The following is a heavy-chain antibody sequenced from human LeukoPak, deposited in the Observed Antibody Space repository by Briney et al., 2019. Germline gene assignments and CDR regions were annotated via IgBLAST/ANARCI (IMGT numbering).Heavy chain of an antibody. Sequence: ASVKVSCKTSGYSFTDYYIHWVRRAPGQGPEWMGWINPNSGGTKYAQKFQGRVTMTRDTSISTAYMELSRLRSDDTAVYYCARVPPETLAFDYWGQGTLVTVSS. CDR2: INPNSGGT. CDR3: ARVPPETLAFDY. CDR1: GYSFTDYY. V-gene: IGHV1-2*02. J-gene: IGHJ4*02. D-gene: IGHD1-14*01.